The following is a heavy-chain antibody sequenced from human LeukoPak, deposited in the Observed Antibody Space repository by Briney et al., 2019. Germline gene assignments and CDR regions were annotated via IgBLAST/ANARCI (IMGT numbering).Heavy chain of an antibody. CDR3: AKDPRGYSSGWYDAFDI. D-gene: IGHD6-19*01. Sequence: GGSLRLSCAASGFTFSSYAMSWVRQAPGKGLEWVSAISGSGGSTYYADSVKGRFTISRDNSKNTLYLQMNSLRAEDTAVYYCAKDPRGYSSGWYDAFDIWGQGTMVTVSS. J-gene: IGHJ3*02. CDR1: GFTFSSYA. V-gene: IGHV3-23*01. CDR2: ISGSGGST.